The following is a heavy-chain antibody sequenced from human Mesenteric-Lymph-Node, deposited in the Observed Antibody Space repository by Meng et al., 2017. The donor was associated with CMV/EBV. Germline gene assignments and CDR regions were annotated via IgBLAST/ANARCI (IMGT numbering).Heavy chain of an antibody. CDR1: AYSISSGYY. V-gene: IGHV4-38-2*02. Sequence: GSLRLSCTVSAYSISSGYYWGWVRQPPGKGLEWIGTIYHTGGTYYNPSLKSRVTISVDTSKNQFSLRLRSVTAADTAVYYCARHGSGNYYSWFDPWGQGTLVTVSS. J-gene: IGHJ5*02. D-gene: IGHD3-10*01. CDR3: ARHGSGNYYSWFDP. CDR2: IYHTGGT.